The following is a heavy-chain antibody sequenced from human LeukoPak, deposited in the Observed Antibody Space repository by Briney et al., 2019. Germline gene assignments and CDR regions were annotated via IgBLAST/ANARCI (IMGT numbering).Heavy chain of an antibody. J-gene: IGHJ6*02. CDR3: ARDVSHYYYYYGMDV. Sequence: ASVKVSCKASGYTFTSYYMHWVRQAPGQGLEWMGIINPSGGSTSYAQKFQGRVTMTRDTSTSTVYMELSSLRSEDTAVYYCARDVSHYYYYYGMDVWGQGTTVTVSS. CDR1: GYTFTSYY. CDR2: INPSGGST. V-gene: IGHV1-46*01.